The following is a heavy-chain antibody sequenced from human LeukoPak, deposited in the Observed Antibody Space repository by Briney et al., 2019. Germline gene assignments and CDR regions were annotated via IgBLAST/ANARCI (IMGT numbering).Heavy chain of an antibody. Sequence: SETLSLTCTVSGGSISSYYWGWIRQPPGKGLEWIGYIYYSGSTNYNPSLKSRVTISVDTSKNQFSLKLSSVTAADTAVYYCARGEKYYYYYYMDVWGKGTTVTVSS. CDR2: IYYSGST. CDR3: ARGEKYYYYYYMDV. V-gene: IGHV4-59*01. J-gene: IGHJ6*03. CDR1: GGSISSYY.